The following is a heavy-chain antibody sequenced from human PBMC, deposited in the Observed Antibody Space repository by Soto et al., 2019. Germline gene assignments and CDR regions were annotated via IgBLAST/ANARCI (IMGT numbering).Heavy chain of an antibody. V-gene: IGHV4-31*03. CDR1: GGSLSSAGYY. CDR2: IYNSGSP. J-gene: IGHJ4*02. CDR3: ARGTGAAVRPVYFDY. Sequence: QVQLRESGPGLVKTSQTLSLTCTVSGGSLSSAGYYWSWIRQHPGKGLEWIGDIYNSGSPYYNPSLKSRLTISIDTSKNQFSLSLSSVTAADTAVYYCARGTGAAVRPVYFDYWGQGTLVTVSS. D-gene: IGHD6-13*01.